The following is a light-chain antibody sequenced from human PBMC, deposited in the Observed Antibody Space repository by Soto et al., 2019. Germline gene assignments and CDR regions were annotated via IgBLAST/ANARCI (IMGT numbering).Light chain of an antibody. CDR2: GAS. Sequence: EIVMTQSPAALSVSPGERATLSCRASQSVSTNLAWYQQKPGQAPRLLIYGASTTAAGFPARFSGSGSGTEFTLTISSLQSEDYAVYYCQQYNNWPRTFGQGTKVDIK. CDR1: QSVSTN. V-gene: IGKV3-15*01. J-gene: IGKJ1*01. CDR3: QQYNNWPRT.